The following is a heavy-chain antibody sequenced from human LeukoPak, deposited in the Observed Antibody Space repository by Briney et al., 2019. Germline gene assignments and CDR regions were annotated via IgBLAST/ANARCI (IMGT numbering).Heavy chain of an antibody. CDR3: AKGAYYDLDY. CDR2: ITSGVGIT. V-gene: IGHV3-23*01. CDR1: GFTFSNYG. D-gene: IGHD3-22*01. Sequence: GGSLSLSRAASGFTFSNYGINWVRQAPGKGLEWDSIITSGVGITYYADSVKGRFTISRDNSKNTLYLQMNSLRAEDTAVYYCAKGAYYDLDYWGQATPLSVSS. J-gene: IGHJ4*02.